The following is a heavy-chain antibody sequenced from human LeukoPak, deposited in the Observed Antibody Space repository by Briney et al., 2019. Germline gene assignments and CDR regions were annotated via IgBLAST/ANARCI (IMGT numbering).Heavy chain of an antibody. CDR2: INPNSGGT. Sequence: ASVKVSCKASGYTSTGYYMHWVRQAPGQGLEWMGWINPNSGGTNYAQKFQGRVTMTRDTSISTAYMELSRLRSDDTAVYYCARAGRGYSYGYSDYWGQGTLVTVSS. CDR3: ARAGRGYSYGYSDY. CDR1: GYTSTGYY. V-gene: IGHV1-2*02. J-gene: IGHJ4*02. D-gene: IGHD5-18*01.